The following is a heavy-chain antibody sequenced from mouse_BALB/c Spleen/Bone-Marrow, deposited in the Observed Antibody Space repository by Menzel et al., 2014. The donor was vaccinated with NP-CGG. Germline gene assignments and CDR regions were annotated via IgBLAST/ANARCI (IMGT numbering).Heavy chain of an antibody. CDR2: IYPGDGDT. CDR3: ARGRDWDAWFAY. V-gene: IGHV1-82*01. CDR1: GYAFSSSW. Sequence: VQLQQSGPELVKPGASVKISCKASGYAFSSSWMNWVKQRPGQGLEWIGRIYPGDGDTNYNGKFKGKATLTADKSSSTAYMQLSSLTSADSAVYFCARGRDWDAWFAYWGQGTLVSVSA. J-gene: IGHJ3*01. D-gene: IGHD4-1*01.